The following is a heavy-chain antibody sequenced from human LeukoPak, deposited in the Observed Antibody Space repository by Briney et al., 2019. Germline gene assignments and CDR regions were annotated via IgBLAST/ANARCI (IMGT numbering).Heavy chain of an antibody. CDR1: GFTFSDYY. Sequence: GGSLRLSCAASGFTFSDYYMSWIRQAPGKGLEWVSYISSSGSTIYYADSVKGRFTISRDNAKNSLYLQMNSLRAEDTAVYYCARDLRDCSSTSCYSGVDAFDIWGQGTMVTVSS. V-gene: IGHV3-11*04. D-gene: IGHD2-2*01. J-gene: IGHJ3*02. CDR3: ARDLRDCSSTSCYSGVDAFDI. CDR2: ISSSGSTI.